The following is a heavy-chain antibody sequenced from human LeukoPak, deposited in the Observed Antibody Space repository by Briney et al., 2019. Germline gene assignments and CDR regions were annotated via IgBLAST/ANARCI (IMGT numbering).Heavy chain of an antibody. CDR3: ARWNEGLDY. D-gene: IGHD1-1*01. V-gene: IGHV4-59*01. J-gene: IGHJ4*02. Sequence: SETLSLTCTVSGGSISGYYWSWMQQPPGKGLEWVGYIFESQTTGYNPTLESRVTISQDTSRNQFSLKLRSVTAADTAVYYCARWNEGLDYWGQGTLVTVSS. CDR1: GGSISGYY. CDR2: IFESQTT.